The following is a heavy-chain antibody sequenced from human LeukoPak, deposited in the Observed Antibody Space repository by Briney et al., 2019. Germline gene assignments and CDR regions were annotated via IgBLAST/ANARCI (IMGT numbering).Heavy chain of an antibody. D-gene: IGHD3-22*01. Sequence: ASVKVSCKASGYTFTSYGISWVRQAPGQGLEWMGWISAYNGNTNYAQKLQGRVTMTTDTPTSTAYMELRSLRSDDTAVYYCASPTSGYYYGPAEYFQHWGQGTLVTVSS. J-gene: IGHJ1*01. CDR2: ISAYNGNT. CDR3: ASPTSGYYYGPAEYFQH. CDR1: GYTFTSYG. V-gene: IGHV1-18*01.